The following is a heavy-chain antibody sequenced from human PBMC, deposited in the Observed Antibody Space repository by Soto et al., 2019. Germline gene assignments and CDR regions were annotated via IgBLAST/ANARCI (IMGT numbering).Heavy chain of an antibody. CDR2: IWNDGSNK. D-gene: IGHD6-19*01. V-gene: IGHV3-33*01. CDR3: ARDGQGLAPYALDV. CDR1: GFTFSGHA. Sequence: QVQLVESGGGVAQPGRSLRLSCTVSGFTFSGHAMHWVRQAPGKGLEWVTKIWNDGSNKYYAESVKGRFTISRDNSKNTLYLQMNSLRVEDTAVYYCARDGQGLAPYALDVWGQGTSVTVSS. J-gene: IGHJ6*02.